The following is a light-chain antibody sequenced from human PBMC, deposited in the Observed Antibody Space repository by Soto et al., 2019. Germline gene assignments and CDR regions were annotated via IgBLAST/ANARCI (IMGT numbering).Light chain of an antibody. Sequence: DIVMTQSPESLAVSLGERATINCKSSQSVFYSSNNKHYLNWYQQEPGRPPNVLINWAYIRESGVPDRFSGRGSGKDFTLTSSSVQAAEVAVYYRLQYYDGPLPCGQGTRLEI. V-gene: IGKV4-1*01. CDR2: WAY. CDR1: QSVFYSSNNKHY. J-gene: IGKJ5*01. CDR3: LQYYDGPLP.